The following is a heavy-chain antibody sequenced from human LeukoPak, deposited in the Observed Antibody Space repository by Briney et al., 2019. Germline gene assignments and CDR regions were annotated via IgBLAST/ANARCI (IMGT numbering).Heavy chain of an antibody. CDR1: GDTFSSSA. V-gene: IGHV1-18*01. CDR3: ARDKPPEEGYSSGWGQRRWYAFDI. Sequence: ASVKVSCKASGDTFSSSAISWVRQAPGRGLEWMGWISAYNGNTNYAQKLQGRVTMTTDTSTSTAYMELSRLRSDDTAVYYCARDKPPEEGYSSGWGQRRWYAFDIWGQGTMVTVSS. D-gene: IGHD6-19*01. J-gene: IGHJ3*02. CDR2: ISAYNGNT.